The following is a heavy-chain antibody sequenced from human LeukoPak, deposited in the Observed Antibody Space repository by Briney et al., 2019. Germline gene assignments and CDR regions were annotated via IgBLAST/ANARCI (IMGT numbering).Heavy chain of an antibody. CDR2: MWFDGSNI. J-gene: IGHJ4*02. D-gene: IGHD6-13*01. Sequence: GGSLRLSCAASGFTFSSYGMHWVRQAPGKGLEWVAVMWFDGSNIYYADSVKGRFTISRDNSKNTLYLQMNSLRDEDAAVYYCARGRSSSSWSDYWGQGTLVTVSS. CDR3: ARGRSSSSWSDY. CDR1: GFTFSSYG. V-gene: IGHV3-33*01.